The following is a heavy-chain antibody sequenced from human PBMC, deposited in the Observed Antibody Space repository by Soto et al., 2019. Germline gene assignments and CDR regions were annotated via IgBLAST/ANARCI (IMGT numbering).Heavy chain of an antibody. J-gene: IGHJ4*02. CDR2: ISSSGSTA. CDR3: TRSAWFPYLSFY. Sequence: PGGSLRLSCAASGFTFSRFELHWVRQAPGKGLEWISYISSSGSTAYYASSVEGRFTISRDNANSSVYLQMDSLRAEDTAIYYCTRSAWFPYLSFYWGQGALVTVSS. CDR1: GFTFSRFE. D-gene: IGHD3-10*01. V-gene: IGHV3-48*03.